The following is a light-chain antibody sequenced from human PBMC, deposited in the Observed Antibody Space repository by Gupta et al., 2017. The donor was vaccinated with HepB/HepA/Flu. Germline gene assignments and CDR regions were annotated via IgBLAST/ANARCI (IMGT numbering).Light chain of an antibody. CDR1: QSVSSDY. CDR3: QQYGSWA. Sequence: EIVLTQSPGTLSLSPGERATLSCRASQSVSSDYLAWYQQKPGQAPRLLIYGASSRDTGIPDRFSGSGSGTDFTLTSSRRENEDFEVYYCQQYGSWAFGQGTKVEIK. V-gene: IGKV3-20*01. J-gene: IGKJ1*01. CDR2: GAS.